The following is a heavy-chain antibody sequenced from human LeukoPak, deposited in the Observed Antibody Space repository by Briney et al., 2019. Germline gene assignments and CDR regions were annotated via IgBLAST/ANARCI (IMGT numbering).Heavy chain of an antibody. CDR3: ARVVGSHYAFDY. CDR1: GFTFSDYY. Sequence: GGSLRLSCAASGFTFSDYYMSWIRQAPGKGLEWVSVFHSGGNTYYADSVKGRFTISRDYSKNTLYLQMNSLRAEDTAVYYCARVVGSHYAFDYWGQGTLVTVPS. V-gene: IGHV3-66*01. J-gene: IGHJ4*02. D-gene: IGHD1-26*01. CDR2: FHSGGNT.